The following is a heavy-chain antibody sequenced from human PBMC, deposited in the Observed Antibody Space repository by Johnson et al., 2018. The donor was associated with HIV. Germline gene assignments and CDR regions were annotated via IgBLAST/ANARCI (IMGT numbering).Heavy chain of an antibody. D-gene: IGHD3-22*01. Sequence: QVQLVESGGGVVQPGGSLRLSCAASGFTFSSYGMHWVRQAPGKGLEWVAFIRYDGSNKYYADSVKGRFTISRDNSKNTLYLQMNSLRAEDTAVYYCAKDPFHYYDSSGHPAFDIWGQGTMVTVSS. J-gene: IGHJ3*02. CDR2: IRYDGSNK. CDR1: GFTFSSYG. CDR3: AKDPFHYYDSSGHPAFDI. V-gene: IGHV3-30*02.